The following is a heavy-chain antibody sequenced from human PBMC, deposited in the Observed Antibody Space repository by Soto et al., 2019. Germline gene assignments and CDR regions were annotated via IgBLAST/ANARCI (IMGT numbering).Heavy chain of an antibody. D-gene: IGHD3-10*01. CDR1: GGSISSGGYS. V-gene: IGHV4-30-2*01. J-gene: IGHJ3*02. Sequence: QLQLQESGPGLVKPSQTRSLTCAVSGGSISSGGYSWSWIRQPPGKGLGRIGYIDHSGSTYSNPSPKGRVTLPVDRSKNQFSLTLSSVTAADTAVYFCARAHGSGWGAFDIWGQGTMVTVSS. CDR3: ARAHGSGWGAFDI. CDR2: IDHSGST.